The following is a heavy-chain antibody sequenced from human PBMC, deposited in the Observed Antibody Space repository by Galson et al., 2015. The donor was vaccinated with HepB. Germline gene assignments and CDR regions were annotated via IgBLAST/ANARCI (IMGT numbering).Heavy chain of an antibody. J-gene: IGHJ6*02. D-gene: IGHD6-19*01. CDR1: GFTFSSYA. Sequence: SLRLSCAASGFTFSSYAMHWVRQAPGKGLEWEAVISYDGSNKYYADSVKGRFTISRDNSKNTLYLQMNSLRAEDTAVYYCARDCSGWWRYYYYYGMDVWGQGTTVTVSS. CDR3: ARDCSGWWRYYYYYGMDV. V-gene: IGHV3-30-3*01. CDR2: ISYDGSNK.